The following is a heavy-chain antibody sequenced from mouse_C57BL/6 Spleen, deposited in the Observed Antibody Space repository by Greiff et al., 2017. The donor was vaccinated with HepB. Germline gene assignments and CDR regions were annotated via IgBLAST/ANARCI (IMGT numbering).Heavy chain of an antibody. CDR3: TRYNVRPASYGSSPWFAY. CDR2: IDPETGGT. Sequence: VQLQQSGAELVRPGASVTLSCKASGYTFTDYEMHWVKQTPVHGLEWIGAIDPETGGTAYKQKFKGKAILTADKSSSTAYMELRSLTSEDSAVYYCTRYNVRPASYGSSPWFAYWGQGTLVTVSA. V-gene: IGHV1-15*01. J-gene: IGHJ3*01. D-gene: IGHD1-1*01. CDR1: GYTFTDYE.